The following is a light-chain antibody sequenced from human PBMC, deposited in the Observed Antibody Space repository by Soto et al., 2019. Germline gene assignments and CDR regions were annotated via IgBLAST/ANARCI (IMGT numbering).Light chain of an antibody. J-gene: IGLJ2*01. V-gene: IGLV2-14*01. CDR1: SSDVGGYNY. CDR3: SSYTGSSTVV. Sequence: QSALTQPASVAGSPGQSITISCTGPSSDVGGYNYVSWFQQHPGKAPKLMIYEVTNRPSGVSSRFSGSKSGNTASLTISGRRSEDEGDYYCSSYTGSSTVVFGGGTQLTVL. CDR2: EVT.